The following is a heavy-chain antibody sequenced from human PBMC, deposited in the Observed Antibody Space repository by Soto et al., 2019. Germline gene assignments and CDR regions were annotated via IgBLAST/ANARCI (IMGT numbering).Heavy chain of an antibody. CDR2: ISSSSSYI. D-gene: IGHD3-10*02. V-gene: IGHV3-21*01. CDR1: GFTFSSYS. J-gene: IGHJ4*02. Sequence: GGSLRLSCAASGFTFSSYSMNWVRQAPGKGLEWVSSISSSSSYIYYADSVKGRFTISRDKAKNSLYLQMNSLRAEDTAVYYCARNVRGVHHANPYYFDYWGQGTLVTVSS. CDR3: ARNVRGVHHANPYYFDY.